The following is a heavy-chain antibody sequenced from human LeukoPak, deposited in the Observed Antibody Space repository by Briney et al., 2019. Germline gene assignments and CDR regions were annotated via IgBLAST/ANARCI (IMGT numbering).Heavy chain of an antibody. CDR3: ASDFYYDSSGYYGNDY. Sequence: GGSLRLSCAASGFTVSSNYMSWVRQAPGKGLEWVSVIYSGGSTYYADSVKGRFTIPRDNSKNTLYLQMNSLRAEDTAVYYCASDFYYDSSGYYGNDYWGQGTLVTVSS. J-gene: IGHJ4*02. D-gene: IGHD3-22*01. CDR1: GFTVSSNY. CDR2: IYSGGST. V-gene: IGHV3-53*01.